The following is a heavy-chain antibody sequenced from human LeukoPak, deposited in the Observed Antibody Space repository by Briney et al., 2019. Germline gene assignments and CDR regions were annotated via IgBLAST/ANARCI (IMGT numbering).Heavy chain of an antibody. D-gene: IGHD2-2*03. V-gene: IGHV1-18*01. Sequence: ASVKVSCKASGYTFTSYGISWVRQAPGQGLEWMGWISAYNGNTNYAQKLQGRVTMTTDTSTSTAYMELRSLRSDDTAVYYCARSGYCSSTSCRNWFDPWGQETLVTVSS. CDR2: ISAYNGNT. CDR1: GYTFTSYG. J-gene: IGHJ5*02. CDR3: ARSGYCSSTSCRNWFDP.